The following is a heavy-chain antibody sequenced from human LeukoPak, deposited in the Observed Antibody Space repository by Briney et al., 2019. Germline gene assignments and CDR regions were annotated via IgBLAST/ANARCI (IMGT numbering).Heavy chain of an antibody. CDR2: ISGMGDST. V-gene: IGHV3-23*01. CDR1: GFTFSSYA. J-gene: IGHJ4*02. D-gene: IGHD4-17*01. CDR3: AKDPVLAYGDYGGVY. Sequence: GGSLRLSCAASGFTFSSYAMSWVRQAPGKGLEWVSAISGMGDSTYYADSVKGQFTISRDNSKNTLYLQMNSLRAEDTAVYYGAKDPVLAYGDYGGVYWGQGTLVTVSS.